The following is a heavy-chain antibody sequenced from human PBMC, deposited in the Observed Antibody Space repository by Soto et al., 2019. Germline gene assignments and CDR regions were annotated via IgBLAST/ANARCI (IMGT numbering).Heavy chain of an antibody. D-gene: IGHD4-17*01. CDR1: GGSIRTYY. CDR2: IYYSGST. V-gene: IGHV4-59*12. J-gene: IGHJ4*02. CDR3: ARVAYGDYEMGAFGF. Sequence: SETLSLTCNVSGGSIRTYYWSWIRQPPGKGLEWIGYIYYSGSTNYNPSLKSRVTISVDTSKNQFSLKLSSVTAADTAVYYCARVAYGDYEMGAFGFWGQGTLVTVSS.